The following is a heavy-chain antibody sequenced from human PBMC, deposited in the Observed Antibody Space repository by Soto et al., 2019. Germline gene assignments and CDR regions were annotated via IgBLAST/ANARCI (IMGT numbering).Heavy chain of an antibody. D-gene: IGHD3-10*01. CDR2: MNPNSGNT. V-gene: IGHV1-8*01. CDR3: ARVGGDEFGELFTPYYYGMDV. J-gene: IGHJ6*02. CDR1: GYTFTSYD. Sequence: ASVKVSCKASGYTFTSYDINWVRQATGQGLGWMGWMNPNSGNTGYAQKFQGRVTMTRNTSISTAYMELSSLRSEDTAVYYCARVGGDEFGELFTPYYYGMDVWGQGTTVTVSS.